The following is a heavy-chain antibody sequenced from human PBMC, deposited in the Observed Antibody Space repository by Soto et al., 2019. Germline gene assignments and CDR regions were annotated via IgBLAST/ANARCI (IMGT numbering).Heavy chain of an antibody. V-gene: IGHV1-18*01. J-gene: IGHJ4*02. D-gene: IGHD4-17*01. CDR3: ARGTTVETGSY. CDR2: ISAYNGNT. CDR1: CFTFTLYG. Sequence: ASLKVSFQASCFTFTLYGISLVGQAPGQGLEWMGWISAYNGNTNYAQKLQGRVTMTTDTSTSTAYMELRSLRSDDTAVYYCARGTTVETGSYWGQGTLVTVSS.